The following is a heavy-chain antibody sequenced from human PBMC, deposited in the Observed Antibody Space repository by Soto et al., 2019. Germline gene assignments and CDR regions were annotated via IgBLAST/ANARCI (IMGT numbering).Heavy chain of an antibody. D-gene: IGHD3-3*01. CDR1: GYTFSTYG. CDR2: IGAHNGDT. V-gene: IGHV1-18*01. CDR3: ARDWRGAEGFDP. J-gene: IGHJ5*02. Sequence: QVQLVQSGPEVKKPGASVKISCKASGYTFSTYGFSWVRQAPGQGLEWMGRIGAHNGDTTYAQNFKGRVTMTTDTATNTSYMELRSLTSDDTSVYFCARDWRGAEGFDPWGQGTLVTVSS.